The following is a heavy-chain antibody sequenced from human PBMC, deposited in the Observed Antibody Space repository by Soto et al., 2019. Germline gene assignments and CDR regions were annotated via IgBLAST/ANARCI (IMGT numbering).Heavy chain of an antibody. D-gene: IGHD3-3*01. Sequence: EVLLVESGGGLVQPGRSLRLSCAASGFPFDVYAMHWVRQAPGKGLEWVSGISWNSGSIGYADSVKGRFTISRDNAKNSLYLQMNSLRAEDTALYYCAKGYDFWSGTIDYWGQGTLVTVSS. V-gene: IGHV3-9*01. CDR2: ISWNSGSI. CDR3: AKGYDFWSGTIDY. J-gene: IGHJ4*02. CDR1: GFPFDVYA.